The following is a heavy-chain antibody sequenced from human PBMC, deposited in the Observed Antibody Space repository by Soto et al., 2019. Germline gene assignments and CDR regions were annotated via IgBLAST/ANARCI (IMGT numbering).Heavy chain of an antibody. V-gene: IGHV1-8*01. D-gene: IGHD2-21*02. J-gene: IGHJ6*02. CDR1: GYTFTSYD. CDR3: ARGRDLAYCGGDCYSAPPDYYGMDV. Sequence: ASVKVSCKASGYTFTSYDINWVRQATGQGLEWMGWMNPNSGNTGYAQKFQGRVTMTRNTSISTAYMELSSLRSEDTAVYYCARGRDLAYCGGDCYSAPPDYYGMDVWGQGTTVTVSS. CDR2: MNPNSGNT.